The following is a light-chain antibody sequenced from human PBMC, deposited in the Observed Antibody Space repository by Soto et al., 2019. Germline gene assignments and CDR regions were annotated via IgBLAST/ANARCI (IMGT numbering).Light chain of an antibody. V-gene: IGLV2-23*01. CDR3: CPYAGSSSVV. CDR1: SSDLGNYNL. Sequence: QSALAQPASVSASPGQSITISCTGISSDLGNYNLVSWYQQRPGKAPKLILYEDTKGPSGVSNRFSGSKSGNTASLTISGLQPEDEADYFCCPYAGSSSVVFGGGTKLTVL. CDR2: EDT. J-gene: IGLJ2*01.